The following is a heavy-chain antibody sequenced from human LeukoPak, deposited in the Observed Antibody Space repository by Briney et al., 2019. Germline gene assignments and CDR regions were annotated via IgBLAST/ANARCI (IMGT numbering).Heavy chain of an antibody. CDR1: GYTFTGYY. J-gene: IGHJ6*02. D-gene: IGHD2-21*01. CDR2: INPNSGGT. CDR3: ARSGVNYYYGMDV. V-gene: IGHV1-2*02. Sequence: ASVKVSCKASGYTFTGYYMHWVRQAPGQGLEWMGWINPNSGGTNYAQKLQGRVTMTRDTSISTAYMELSRLRSDDTAVYYCARSGVNYYYGMDVWGQGTTVTVSS.